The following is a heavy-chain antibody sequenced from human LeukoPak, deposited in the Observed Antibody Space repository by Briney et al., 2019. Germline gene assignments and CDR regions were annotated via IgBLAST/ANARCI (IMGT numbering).Heavy chain of an antibody. CDR1: GYTFTGYY. V-gene: IGHV1-2*02. CDR2: INPNSGGT. D-gene: IGHD5-12*01. CDR3: ARDRGYGGNFAAYAFDI. Sequence: GAPVKVSCKAFGYTFTGYYMHWVRQAPGQGLEWMGWINPNSGGTQYAPKFQGRVTMTRDTSNSTAYMELSRLRSGDTAVYYCARDRGYGGNFAAYAFDIWGQGTLVTVSS. J-gene: IGHJ3*02.